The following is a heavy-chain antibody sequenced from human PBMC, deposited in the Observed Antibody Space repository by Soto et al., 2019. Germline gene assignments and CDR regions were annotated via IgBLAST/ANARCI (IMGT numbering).Heavy chain of an antibody. CDR1: GFTFSSYA. Sequence: QVQLVESGGGVVQPGRSLRLSCAASGFTFSSYAMHWVRQAPGKGLEWVAVISYDGSNKYYADSVKGRFTISRDNSKNTLYLQMNSLRAEDTAVYYCARSGDRYYYYDGMDVWGQGTTVTVSS. D-gene: IGHD1-26*01. CDR3: ARSGDRYYYYDGMDV. CDR2: ISYDGSNK. J-gene: IGHJ6*02. V-gene: IGHV3-30-3*01.